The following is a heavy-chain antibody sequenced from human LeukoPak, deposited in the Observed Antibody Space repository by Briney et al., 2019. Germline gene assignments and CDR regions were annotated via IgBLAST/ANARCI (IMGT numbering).Heavy chain of an antibody. Sequence: ASVKVSCKASGYTFSSYAMNWVRQAPGQGLEWMGWINTNTGNPTYAQGFTGRFAFSLDTSVSTAYLQISSLKAEDTAVYYCARGVYGSGSYYNDYWGQGTLVTVSS. V-gene: IGHV7-4-1*02. CDR2: INTNTGNP. CDR1: GYTFSSYA. J-gene: IGHJ4*02. CDR3: ARGVYGSGSYYNDY. D-gene: IGHD3-10*01.